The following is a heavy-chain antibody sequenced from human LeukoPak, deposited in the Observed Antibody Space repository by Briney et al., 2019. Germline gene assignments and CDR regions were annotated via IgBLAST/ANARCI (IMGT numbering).Heavy chain of an antibody. CDR2: INHSGST. V-gene: IGHV4-34*01. J-gene: IGHJ6*02. D-gene: IGHD2-2*01. CDR1: GGSFSGYY. CDR3: ARLGQLPTDNYYYYGMDV. Sequence: SETLSLTCAVYGGSFSGYYWSWIRQPPGKGLEWIGEINHSGSTNYNPSLKSRVTISVDTSKNQFSLKLSSVTAADTAVYYCARLGQLPTDNYYYYGMDVWGQGTTVTVSS.